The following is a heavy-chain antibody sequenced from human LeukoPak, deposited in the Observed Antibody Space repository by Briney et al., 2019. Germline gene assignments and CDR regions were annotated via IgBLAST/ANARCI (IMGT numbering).Heavy chain of an antibody. Sequence: GGSLRLSCAASGFTFSSYNMNWVRRAPGKGLEWVSSISSSGSYIRYADSVKGRFTISRDNAKNSLYLQMNSLRAEDTAVYYCASRSSGWYFDYWGQGTLVTVSS. CDR3: ASRSSGWYFDY. J-gene: IGHJ4*02. CDR1: GFTFSSYN. CDR2: ISSSGSYI. D-gene: IGHD6-19*01. V-gene: IGHV3-21*01.